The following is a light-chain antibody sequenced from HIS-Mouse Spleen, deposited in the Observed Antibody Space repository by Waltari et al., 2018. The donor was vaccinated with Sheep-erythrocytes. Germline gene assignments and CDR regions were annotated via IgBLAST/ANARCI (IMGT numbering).Light chain of an antibody. J-gene: IGLJ1*01. CDR2: DVS. V-gene: IGLV2-11*01. CDR3: CSHAGSYTYV. CDR1: SSDVGGYNY. Sequence: QSALTQPRSVSGSPGQSVTISCTGTSSDVGGYNYVPWYQQHPGKAPNLMIYDVSKRPSGVPDRFSGSKSGNTASLTISGLQAEDEADYYCCSHAGSYTYVFGTGTKVTVL.